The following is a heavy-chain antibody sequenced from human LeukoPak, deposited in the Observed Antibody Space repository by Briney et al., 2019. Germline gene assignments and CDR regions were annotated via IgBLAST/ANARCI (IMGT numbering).Heavy chain of an antibody. CDR1: GFTFSSYW. CDR2: IKQDGSEK. CDR3: GCSRTLGY. D-gene: IGHD2-2*01. Sequence: QTGGSLRLSCTASGFTFSSYWMGWVRQAPGKGLEWVASIKQDGSEKYYVDSVKGRFTISRDNANNSVYLQMNSLRVEDTAVYYCGCSRTLGYWGQGTLVTVSS. J-gene: IGHJ4*02. V-gene: IGHV3-7*01.